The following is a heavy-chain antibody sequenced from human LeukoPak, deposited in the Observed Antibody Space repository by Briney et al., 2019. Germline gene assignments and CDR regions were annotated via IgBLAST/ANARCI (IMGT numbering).Heavy chain of an antibody. CDR1: GGTFSSYA. Sequence: SSVKVSCKASGGTFSSYAISWVRQAPGQGLEWMGRIIPILGIANYAQKFQGRVTITADKSTSTAYMELSSLRSEDTAVYYCASTTIRLYYFDYWGQGTLVTVSS. J-gene: IGHJ4*02. D-gene: IGHD2-21*01. CDR2: IIPILGIA. V-gene: IGHV1-69*04. CDR3: ASTTIRLYYFDY.